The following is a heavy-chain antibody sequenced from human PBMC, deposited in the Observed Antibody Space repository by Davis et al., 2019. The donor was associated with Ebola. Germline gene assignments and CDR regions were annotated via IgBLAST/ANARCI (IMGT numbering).Heavy chain of an antibody. D-gene: IGHD1-26*01. CDR2: INSDGFDT. CDR3: ARGGTYRTDAFDV. J-gene: IGHJ3*01. Sequence: GESLKISCAASGFTFSSHWIHWVRQVPGKGLVWLSHINSDGFDTNYADSVKGRFTISRDNGKNTVHLQMNSLGAEDTAVYHCARGGTYRTDAFDVWGQGTMVTVSS. CDR1: GFTFSSHW. V-gene: IGHV3-74*01.